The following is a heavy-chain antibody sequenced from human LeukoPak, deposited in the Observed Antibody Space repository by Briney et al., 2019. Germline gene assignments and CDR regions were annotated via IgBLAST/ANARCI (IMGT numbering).Heavy chain of an antibody. CDR3: ARVGGGSDYYYYGMDV. D-gene: IGHD2-15*01. V-gene: IGHV3-21*01. CDR2: ISSSSSYI. Sequence: PGGSLRLSCAASGFIFSSYSMNWVRQAPGKGLEWVSSISSSSSYIYYADSVKGRFTISRDNAKNSLYLQMDSLRAEDTAVYYCARVGGGSDYYYYGMDVWGQGTTVTVSS. CDR1: GFIFSSYS. J-gene: IGHJ6*02.